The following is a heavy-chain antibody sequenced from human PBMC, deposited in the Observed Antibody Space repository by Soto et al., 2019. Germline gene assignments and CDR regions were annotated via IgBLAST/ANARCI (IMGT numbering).Heavy chain of an antibody. V-gene: IGHV4-30-4*01. CDR2: INNGGGT. J-gene: IGHJ4*02. D-gene: IGHD7-27*01. CDR3: ARGPSGDKVDY. Sequence: QVQLQESGPGLVKPSETLSLTCTVSGGSISNVNYCWSWIRQSPDKGLEWIGHINNGGGTYNNPSLKRRVTTSVDTSKKQFSLKLSSVSAADTAVYYCARGPSGDKVDYWGQGTLVTVSS. CDR1: GGSISNVNYC.